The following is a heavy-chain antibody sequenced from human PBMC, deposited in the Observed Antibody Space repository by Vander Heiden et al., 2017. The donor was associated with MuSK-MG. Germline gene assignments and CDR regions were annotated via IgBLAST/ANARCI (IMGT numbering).Heavy chain of an antibody. CDR2: IYSGGST. CDR1: GFTVSSNY. J-gene: IGHJ6*02. CDR3: ARVGIRENYGMDV. V-gene: IGHV3-66*01. D-gene: IGHD3-10*01. Sequence: EVQLVESGGGLVQPGGSLRLSCAASGFTVSSNYMSWVRQAPGKGLEWVSVIYSGGSTYYADSVKGRFLISRDISKNTLSLQMNSLRAEDTAVYYCARVGIRENYGMDVWGQGTTVTVSS.